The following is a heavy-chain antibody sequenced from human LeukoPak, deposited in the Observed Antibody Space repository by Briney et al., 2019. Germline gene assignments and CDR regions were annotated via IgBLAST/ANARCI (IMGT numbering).Heavy chain of an antibody. J-gene: IGHJ3*02. D-gene: IGHD1-1*01. CDR2: ITPSSGGT. CDR3: AKVASTTRRHDAFDI. V-gene: IGHV1-2*02. CDR1: GYTLTDYH. Sequence: ASVKVSCKASGYTLTDYHIHWVRQAPGQGLEWMGWITPSSGGTIYAQKFQGRVTMTRDMSISTAYMKLSRLRSDDAAVYYCAKVASTTRRHDAFDIWGQGTLVTVSS.